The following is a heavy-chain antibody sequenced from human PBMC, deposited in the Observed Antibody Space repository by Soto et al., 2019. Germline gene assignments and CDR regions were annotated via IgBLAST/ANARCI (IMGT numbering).Heavy chain of an antibody. V-gene: IGHV4-34*01. CDR1: GGSFSGYY. CDR2: INHSGST. D-gene: IGHD2-8*01. CDR3: ARGQYCTNGVCYSSHYYYYMDV. J-gene: IGHJ6*03. Sequence: SETLSLTCAVYGGSFSGYYWSWIRQPPGKGLEWIGEINHSGSTNYNPSLKSRVTISEDTSKNQFSLKLSSVTAADTAVYYCARGQYCTNGVCYSSHYYYYMDVWGKGTTVTVSS.